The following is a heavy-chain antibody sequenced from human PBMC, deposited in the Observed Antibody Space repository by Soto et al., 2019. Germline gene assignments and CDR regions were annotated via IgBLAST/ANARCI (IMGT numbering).Heavy chain of an antibody. CDR3: ARGGRRITIFGADYYYYYYMDV. V-gene: IGHV1-2*04. J-gene: IGHJ6*03. CDR1: GYTFTGYY. D-gene: IGHD3-3*01. Sequence: QVQLVQSGAEVKKPGASVKVSCKASGYTFTGYYMHWVRQAPGQGLEWMGWINPNSGGTNYAQKFQGWVTMTRDTSISTAYMELSRLRSDDTAVYYCARGGRRITIFGADYYYYYYMDVWGKGTTVTVSS. CDR2: INPNSGGT.